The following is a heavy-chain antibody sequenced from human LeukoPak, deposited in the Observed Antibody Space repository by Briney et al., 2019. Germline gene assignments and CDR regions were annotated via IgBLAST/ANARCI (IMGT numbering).Heavy chain of an antibody. V-gene: IGHV4-38-2*01. CDR1: GYSIRSGYS. D-gene: IGHD3-16*01. CDR3: ARSMISMLKVNWFDP. J-gene: IGHJ5*02. CDR2: ISHSGNT. Sequence: PSETLSLTCSVSGYSIRSGYSWGWIRQPPGKGLEWIGSISHSGNTYYNPSLTSRVTISLDTSKNQFSLKLNSVTAADTAVYFCARSMISMLKVNWFDPWGQGTLATVSS.